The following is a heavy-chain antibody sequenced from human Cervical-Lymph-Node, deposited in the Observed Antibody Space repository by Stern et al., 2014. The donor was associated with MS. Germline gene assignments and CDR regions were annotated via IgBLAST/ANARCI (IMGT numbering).Heavy chain of an antibody. CDR1: GFIFGDHA. CDR3: ANEIRPNDY. V-gene: IGHV3-23*04. CDR2: ISISGDRT. J-gene: IGHJ4*02. D-gene: IGHD3-16*01. Sequence: EVQLVESGGGLVQPGGSLRLSCAASGFIFGDHAMSWVRQAPGKGMEWVSAISISGDRTFYADSVKGRFTISRDNSKSTLYMQMHSLRADDTAIYYCANEIRPNDYWGQGTPVTVSS.